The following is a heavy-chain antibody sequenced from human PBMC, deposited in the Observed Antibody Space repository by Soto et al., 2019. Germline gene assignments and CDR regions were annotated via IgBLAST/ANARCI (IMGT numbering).Heavy chain of an antibody. V-gene: IGHV1-69*01. CDR2: IIPIFGTA. CDR3: ARDRGYSGYDFEYYFDY. CDR1: GGTFSSYA. Sequence: SVKVSCQASGGTFSSYAISWVRQDPGQGLEWMGGIIPIFGTANYAKKFQGRVTITADESTSTAYMELSSLRSEGTAVYYCARDRGYSGYDFEYYFDYWGQGTLVTVSS. D-gene: IGHD5-12*01. J-gene: IGHJ4*02.